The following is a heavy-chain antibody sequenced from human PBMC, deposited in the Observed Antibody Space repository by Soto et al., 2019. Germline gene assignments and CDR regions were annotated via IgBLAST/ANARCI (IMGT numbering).Heavy chain of an antibody. J-gene: IGHJ3*02. V-gene: IGHV4-59*08. D-gene: IGHD3-16*01. CDR3: ARHDVHQGIMTTVGGVWAFDI. Sequence: QVQLQESGPGLVKPSETLSLTCTVSGGSISSYSWSWIRQPPGKGLEWIWYIYYSGTNNYNPSLRSPVTVSVHTSKNQYTRKLMSVTASDTAVYDYARHDVHQGIMTTVGGVWAFDIWGQGTMVTVSS. CDR2: IYYSGTN. CDR1: GGSISSYS.